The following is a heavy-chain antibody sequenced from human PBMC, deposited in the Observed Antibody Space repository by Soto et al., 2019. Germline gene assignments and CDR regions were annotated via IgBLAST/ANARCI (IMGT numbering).Heavy chain of an antibody. CDR3: ARDTPTNYYDSSGYFDY. D-gene: IGHD3-22*01. J-gene: IGHJ4*02. CDR2: INPSGGST. V-gene: IGHV1-46*01. CDR1: GYTFTSYY. Sequence: ASVKVSCKASGYTFTSYYMHWVRQAPGQGLEWMGIINPSGGSTSYAQKFQGRVTMTRDTSTSTVYMELSSLRSEDTAVYYCARDTPTNYYDSSGYFDYWGQGTLVTV.